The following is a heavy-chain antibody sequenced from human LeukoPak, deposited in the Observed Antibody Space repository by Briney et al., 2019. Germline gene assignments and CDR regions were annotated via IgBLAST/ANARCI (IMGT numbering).Heavy chain of an antibody. Sequence: ASVMVSCKASGYTFTGYYMHWVRQAPGQGLEWMGWINPNSGGTNYAQKFQGRVTMTRDTSISTAYMELSRLRSDDTAVYYCAMLLEMATINDYWGQGTLVTVSS. CDR1: GYTFTGYY. J-gene: IGHJ4*02. D-gene: IGHD5-24*01. CDR3: AMLLEMATINDY. CDR2: INPNSGGT. V-gene: IGHV1-2*02.